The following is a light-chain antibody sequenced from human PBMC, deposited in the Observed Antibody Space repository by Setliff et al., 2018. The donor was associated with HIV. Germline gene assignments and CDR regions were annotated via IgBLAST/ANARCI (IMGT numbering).Light chain of an antibody. Sequence: SVLTQPPSASGTPGQRISISCSGGGSNIGSNYVYWYQQLPGTAPKLLIFSTNERPSGVPDRFSGTKSGASASLAISGLRSEDEADYYCASWDDSLSVVAFGGGTKVTVL. V-gene: IGLV1-47*01. J-gene: IGLJ2*01. CDR3: ASWDDSLSVVA. CDR2: STN. CDR1: GSNIGSNY.